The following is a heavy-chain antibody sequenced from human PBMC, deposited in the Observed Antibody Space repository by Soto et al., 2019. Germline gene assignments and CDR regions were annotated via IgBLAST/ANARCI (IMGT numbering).Heavy chain of an antibody. D-gene: IGHD4-17*01. CDR3: AVVAVTDAFDI. J-gene: IGHJ3*02. Sequence: QVQLVQSGAEVKKPGALVKVSCKASGYTFTSYAMHWVRQAPGQRLEWMGWINAGNGNTKYSQKFQGRVTITRDTSASTAYMELSSLRSEDTAVYYCAVVAVTDAFDIWGQGTMVTVSS. CDR2: INAGNGNT. CDR1: GYTFTSYA. V-gene: IGHV1-3*01.